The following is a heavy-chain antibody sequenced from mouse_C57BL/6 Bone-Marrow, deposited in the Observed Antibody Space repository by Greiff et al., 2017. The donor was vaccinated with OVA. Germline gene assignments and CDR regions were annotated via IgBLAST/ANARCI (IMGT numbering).Heavy chain of an antibody. D-gene: IGHD3-2*02. Sequence: QVQLQQPGAELARPGASVKMSCKASGYTFTSYTMHWVKQRPGQGLEWIGYINPCSGYTKYNQTFKDKATLTADKSSSTAYMQLSSLTSEDSAVDYGARWTAQAPRYFDDWCQGTTLTVSA. CDR3: ARWTAQAPRYFDD. CDR1: GYTFTSYT. J-gene: IGHJ2*01. V-gene: IGHV1-4*01. CDR2: INPCSGYT.